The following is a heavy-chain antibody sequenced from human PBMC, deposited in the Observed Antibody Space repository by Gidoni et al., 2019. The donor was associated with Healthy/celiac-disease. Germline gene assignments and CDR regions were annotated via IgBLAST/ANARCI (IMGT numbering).Heavy chain of an antibody. J-gene: IGHJ4*02. V-gene: IGHV3-33*01. D-gene: IGHD4-17*01. Sequence: QVQLVESGGGVVQPGWSLRLSCAASGFTFSSYGKHWVRQAPGKGLGWVAVRWYDGSNKYYAASVKGRFTIARDNSKNTLYLQMNSLRAEDTAVYYCARGSYGDQGYFDYWGQGTLVTVSS. CDR1: GFTFSSYG. CDR3: ARGSYGDQGYFDY. CDR2: RWYDGSNK.